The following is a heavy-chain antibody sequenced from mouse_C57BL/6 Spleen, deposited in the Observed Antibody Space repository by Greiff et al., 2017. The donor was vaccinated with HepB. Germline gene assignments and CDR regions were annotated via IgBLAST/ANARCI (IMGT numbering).Heavy chain of an antibody. D-gene: IGHD1-1*01. CDR1: GYTFTDYY. CDR2: INPNNGGT. CDR3: ARSSFYAMDY. J-gene: IGHJ4*01. V-gene: IGHV1-26*01. Sequence: EVQLQQSGPELVKPGASVKISCKASGYTFTDYYMNWVKQSHGKSLEWIGDINPNNGGTSYNQKFKGKATLTVDKSSSTAYIGLRSLTSEDSAVYYCARSSFYAMDYWGQGTSVTVSS.